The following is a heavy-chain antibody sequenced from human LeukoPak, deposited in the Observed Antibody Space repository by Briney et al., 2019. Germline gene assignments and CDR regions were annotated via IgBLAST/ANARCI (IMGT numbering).Heavy chain of an antibody. CDR1: GFTFSSYG. CDR3: AKDQRTFSSGWYYFDY. V-gene: IGHV3-30*18. J-gene: IGHJ4*02. CDR2: ISYDGSNK. Sequence: GGSLRLSCAASGFTFSSYGMHWGRQAPGKGLEWGAVISYDGSNKYYADSVKGRFTISRDNSKNTLYLQMNSLRAEDTAVYYCAKDQRTFSSGWYYFDYWGQGTLVTVSS. D-gene: IGHD6-19*01.